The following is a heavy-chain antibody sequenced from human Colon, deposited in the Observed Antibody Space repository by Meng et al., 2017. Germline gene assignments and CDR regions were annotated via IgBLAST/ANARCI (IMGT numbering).Heavy chain of an antibody. CDR3: ARQYSSTWYLFDY. CDR1: GYTFKNFG. J-gene: IGHJ4*02. CDR2: SSTYNGNT. Sequence: QVQVVQSGAEVKKPGASVKVSCKTSGYTFKNFGISWVRQAPGQGLEWMGWSSTYNGNTNYAQKFQGRVTLTTDASTSTAYMEIWSLRSDDTAVYYCARQYSSTWYLFDYWGQGTLVTVSS. V-gene: IGHV1-18*01. D-gene: IGHD6-13*01.